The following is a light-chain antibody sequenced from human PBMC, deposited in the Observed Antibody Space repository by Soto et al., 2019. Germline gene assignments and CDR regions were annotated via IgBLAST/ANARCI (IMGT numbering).Light chain of an antibody. Sequence: EIVMTQSPLSLPVTPGEPASISCGSSQSLLDSNGYNFLDWYLQKPGQSPQLLIYLGSYRASGVPDRFSGSGSGTEFTLKIRRVEAEDVGVYYCMQALQTPLTFGQGTKVEIK. CDR1: QSLLDSNGYNF. CDR2: LGS. V-gene: IGKV2-28*01. J-gene: IGKJ1*01. CDR3: MQALQTPLT.